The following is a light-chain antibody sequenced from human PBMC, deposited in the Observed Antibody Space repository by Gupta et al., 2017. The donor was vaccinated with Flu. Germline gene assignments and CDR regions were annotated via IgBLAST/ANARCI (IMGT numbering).Light chain of an antibody. CDR1: QTISSSY. CDR3: QQYGSPPT. V-gene: IGKV3-20*01. J-gene: IGKJ4*01. Sequence: PGTLSLSPGERATLSCRAIQTISSSYLAWYQQKPGQAPRLLLYGDSTGATGVPHRFSGTGSGTDFTLIINGLEPEDFAVYYCQQYGSPPTFGGGTKVEI. CDR2: GDS.